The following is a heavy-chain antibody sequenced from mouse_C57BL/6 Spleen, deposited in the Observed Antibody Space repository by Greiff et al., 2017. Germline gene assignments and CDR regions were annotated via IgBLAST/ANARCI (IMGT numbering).Heavy chain of an antibody. V-gene: IGHV3-6*01. CDR1: GYSITSGYY. J-gene: IGHJ2*01. Sequence: DVQLVESGPGLVKPSQSLSLTCSVTGYSITSGYYWNWIRQFPGNKLEWMGYISYDGSNNYNPSLQNRISITRDTSKNQFFLKLNSVTTEDTATYYCASRGILRGAVDYWGQGTTLTVSS. CDR2: ISYDGSN. CDR3: ASRGILRGAVDY. D-gene: IGHD1-1*01.